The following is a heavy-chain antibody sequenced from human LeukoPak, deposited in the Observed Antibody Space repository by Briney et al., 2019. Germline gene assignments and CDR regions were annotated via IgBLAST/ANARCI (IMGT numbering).Heavy chain of an antibody. J-gene: IGHJ4*02. D-gene: IGHD6-13*01. CDR3: AKDGIASTGPYHFDY. CDR2: IRYDGSNT. CDR1: GFTFSSYG. V-gene: IGHV3-30*02. Sequence: GGSLRLSCAASGFTFSSYGMHWVRQAPGKGLEWVAFIRYDGSNTYYVDPVKGRFTISSDNSKNTLYLQMNSLRAEDTAVYYCAKDGIASTGPYHFDYWGQGTLVTVSS.